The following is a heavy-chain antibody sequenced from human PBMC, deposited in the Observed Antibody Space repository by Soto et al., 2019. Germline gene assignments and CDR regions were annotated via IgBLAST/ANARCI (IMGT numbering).Heavy chain of an antibody. CDR3: ARDPLYGDAYFDY. D-gene: IGHD4-17*01. Sequence: PSETLSLTCTVSGGSISSGDYYWSWIRQPPGKGLEWIGYIYYSGSTYYNPSLKSRVTISVDTSKNQFSLKLSSVTAADTAVYYCARDPLYGDAYFDYWGQGTLVTVYS. J-gene: IGHJ4*02. V-gene: IGHV4-30-4*01. CDR1: GGSISSGDYY. CDR2: IYYSGST.